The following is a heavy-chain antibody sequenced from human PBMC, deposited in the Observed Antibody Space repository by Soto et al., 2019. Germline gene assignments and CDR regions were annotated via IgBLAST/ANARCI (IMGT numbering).Heavy chain of an antibody. D-gene: IGHD2-15*01. J-gene: IGHJ4*02. CDR1: GYPFTTYH. Sequence: QVPLVQSGAEVRKPGASVKVSCKPSGYPFTTYHVTWVRQDPGQGREWMGRISGYNDNTNYAQRLKGRITMTTDTSTSTAYMELRSQRSDYTAGYYCSREQDVDDRGLEYWGRGTLVTVSS. CDR3: SREQDVDDRGLEY. V-gene: IGHV1-18*04. CDR2: ISGYNDNT.